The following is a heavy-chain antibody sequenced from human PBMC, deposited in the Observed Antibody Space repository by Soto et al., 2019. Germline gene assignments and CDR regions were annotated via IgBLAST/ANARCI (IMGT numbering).Heavy chain of an antibody. CDR2: TTDGGYDT. CDR1: GFTFSSYA. Sequence: GGSLRLSCAASGFTFSSYAVSWVRQAPGKGLEWVSSTTDGGYDTYYADSVRGRFTISRDNSRNTLYTLYLQMDSLRVEDTAIYYCAKSPGGYHNWFDPWGQGTLVTVSS. CDR3: AKSPGGYHNWFDP. J-gene: IGHJ5*02. V-gene: IGHV3-23*01. D-gene: IGHD2-8*02.